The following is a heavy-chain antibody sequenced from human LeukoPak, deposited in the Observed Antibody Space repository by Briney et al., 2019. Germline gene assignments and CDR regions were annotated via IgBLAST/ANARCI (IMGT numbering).Heavy chain of an antibody. V-gene: IGHV3-49*04. D-gene: IGHD5-18*01. CDR2: IRSKAYRETT. CDR3: ARGPIQLWIHNAMDV. Sequence: PGGSLRLSCTGSGFIFGDHAMSWVRQAPGKGLEWVGFIRSKAYRETTEYAASVKGRFTISRDDSASIAYLQMNSLRTEDTAVYYCARGPIQLWIHNAMDVWGQGTTVTVSS. CDR1: GFIFGDHA. J-gene: IGHJ6*02.